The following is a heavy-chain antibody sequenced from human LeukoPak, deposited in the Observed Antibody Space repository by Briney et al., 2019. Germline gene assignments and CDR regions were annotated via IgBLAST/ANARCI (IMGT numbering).Heavy chain of an antibody. J-gene: IGHJ4*02. V-gene: IGHV5-51*01. D-gene: IGHD3-3*01. CDR1: GSRFTSYW. CDR2: IYPGDSDT. CDR3: ARRAYDFWSGYSPFDY. Sequence: GESLKISCKGSGSRFTSYWIGWVRQMPGKGLEWMGIIYPGDSDTRYSPSFQGQVTISADKSISTPYLQWSSLKASDTAMYYCARRAYDFWSGYSPFDYWGQGTLVTVSS.